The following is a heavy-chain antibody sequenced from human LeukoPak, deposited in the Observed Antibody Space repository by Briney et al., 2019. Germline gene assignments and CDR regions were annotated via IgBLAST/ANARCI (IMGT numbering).Heavy chain of an antibody. CDR1: GGSISSYY. V-gene: IGHV4-59*01. D-gene: IGHD2-15*01. CDR3: AVGYCSGGSCYELDY. CDR2: IYYSGST. J-gene: IGHJ4*02. Sequence: SSETLSLTCTVSGGSISSYYWSWIRQPPGKGLEWIGYIYYSGSTNYNPSLKSRVTISVDTSKNQFSLKLSSVTAADTAVYYCAVGYCSGGSCYELDYWGQGTLVTVSS.